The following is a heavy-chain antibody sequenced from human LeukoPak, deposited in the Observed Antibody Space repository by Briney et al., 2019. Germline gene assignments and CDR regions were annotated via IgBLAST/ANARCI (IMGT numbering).Heavy chain of an antibody. Sequence: GGSLRLSCAASGFTFSSYAMSRVRQAPGKGLEWVSGISGSGGSTYYADSVKGRFTISRDNSKNTLYLQMTSLRAEDTAVYYCAKDQVWIVVGSFDYWGQGTLVTVSS. D-gene: IGHD3-22*01. V-gene: IGHV3-23*01. CDR2: ISGSGGST. CDR1: GFTFSSYA. CDR3: AKDQVWIVVGSFDY. J-gene: IGHJ4*02.